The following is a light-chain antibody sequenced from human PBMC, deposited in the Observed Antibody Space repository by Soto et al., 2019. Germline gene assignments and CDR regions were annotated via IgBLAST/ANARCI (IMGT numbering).Light chain of an antibody. J-gene: IGLJ2*01. Sequence: QSALTQPASVSGSPGQSITISCTGTSSDVGSYTYVSWYQQHPDKAPKLMIYEVSNRPSGVSNRFSGSKSGNTASLTISGLQAEDEADYYCSSYTPSSTLVFGGGTKLTVL. CDR3: SSYTPSSTLV. V-gene: IGLV2-14*01. CDR1: SSDVGSYTY. CDR2: EVS.